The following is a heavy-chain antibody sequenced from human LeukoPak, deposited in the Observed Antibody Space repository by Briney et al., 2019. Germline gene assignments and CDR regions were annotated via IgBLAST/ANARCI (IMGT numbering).Heavy chain of an antibody. V-gene: IGHV4-4*02. D-gene: IGHD1-26*01. J-gene: IGHJ4*02. Sequence: KTSRSLSLTCAVAGGSILTTNWWSWVRQPPGKGLEWIGEVHLSGASNYNPSLKSRVNMSIDKSKNQLSLELTSVTAADTAIYYCTRESGAFSPFGFWGQGTLVTVSS. CDR3: TRESGAFSPFGF. CDR1: GGSILTTNW. CDR2: VHLSGAS.